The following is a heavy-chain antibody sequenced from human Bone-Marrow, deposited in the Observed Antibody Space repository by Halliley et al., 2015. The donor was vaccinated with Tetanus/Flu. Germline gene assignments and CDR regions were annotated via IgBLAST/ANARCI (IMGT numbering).Heavy chain of an antibody. CDR2: IYYSGYT. V-gene: IGHV4-59*09. Sequence: GFIYYSGYTKSTPSLESRLTISVDTADNQFSLKLSSVTAADTAVYYCARGGNISGYYYNFDYWGQGTLVTVSS. J-gene: IGHJ4*02. CDR3: ARGGNISGYYYNFDY. D-gene: IGHD6-19*01.